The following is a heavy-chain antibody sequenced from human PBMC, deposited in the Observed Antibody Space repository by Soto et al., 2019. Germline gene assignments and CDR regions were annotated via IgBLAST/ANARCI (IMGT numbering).Heavy chain of an antibody. CDR2: IYYSGST. D-gene: IGHD3-10*01. V-gene: IGHV4-31*03. J-gene: IGHJ4*02. CDR1: GGSISSGGYY. Sequence: QVQLQESGPGLVKPSQTLSLTCTVSGGSISSGGYYWSWIRQHPGKGLEWIGYIYYSGSTYYNPSLKIRVTISGDTSKNPFPLKLSSVTAADTAVYYCARGVGYYGSGGNDYWGQGTLVTVSS. CDR3: ARGVGYYGSGGNDY.